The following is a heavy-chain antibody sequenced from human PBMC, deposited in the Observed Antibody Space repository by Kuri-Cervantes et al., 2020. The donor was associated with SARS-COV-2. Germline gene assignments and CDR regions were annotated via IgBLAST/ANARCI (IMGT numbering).Heavy chain of an antibody. J-gene: IGHJ5*02. CDR1: GFTFSIYS. CDR3: TKGSVMIPVPNA. Sequence: GESLKISCRASGFTFSIYSMNWVRQAPGKGLEWVSYITGGSNIIYYADSVKGRFTISRDNSKTTLYLQMDNLRAEDTAFYYCTKGSVMIPVPNAWGQGTPVTVSS. V-gene: IGHV3-48*04. CDR2: ITGGSNII. D-gene: IGHD2-21*01.